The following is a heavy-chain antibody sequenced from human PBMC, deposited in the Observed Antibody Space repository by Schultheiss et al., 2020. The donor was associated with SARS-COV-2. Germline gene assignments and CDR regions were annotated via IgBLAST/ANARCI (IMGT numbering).Heavy chain of an antibody. CDR1: GYSISSGYY. CDR2: IYYSGST. CDR3: ARDLVAAAGGILDY. V-gene: IGHV4-38-2*02. Sequence: SETLSLTCAVSGYSISSGYYWGWIRQPPGKGLEWIGYIYYSGSTNYNPSLKSRVTISVDTSKNQFSLKLSSVTAADTAVYYCARDLVAAAGGILDYWGQGTLVTVSS. D-gene: IGHD6-13*01. J-gene: IGHJ4*02.